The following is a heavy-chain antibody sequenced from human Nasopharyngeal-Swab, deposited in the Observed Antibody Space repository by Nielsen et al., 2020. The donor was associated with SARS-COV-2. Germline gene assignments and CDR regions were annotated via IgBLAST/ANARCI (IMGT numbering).Heavy chain of an antibody. D-gene: IGHD3-3*01. CDR3: ARNTYYDFWSGYHYGMDV. CDR1: GFTFSSYG. V-gene: IGHV3-30*03. Sequence: GGSLRLSCAASGFTFSSYGMHWVRQAPGKGPEWVAVISYDGSNKYYADSVKGRFTISRDNSKNTLYLQMNSLRAEDTAVYYCARNTYYDFWSGYHYGMDVWGQGTTVTVSS. CDR2: ISYDGSNK. J-gene: IGHJ6*02.